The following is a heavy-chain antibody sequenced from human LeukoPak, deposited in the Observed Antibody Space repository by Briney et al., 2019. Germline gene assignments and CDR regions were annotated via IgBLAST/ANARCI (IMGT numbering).Heavy chain of an antibody. J-gene: IGHJ3*02. Sequence: PSEILSLTCTVSGGSISSSSYYWGWIRQPPGKGLEWFVSISDSGSTYYYPSLKSRVTISVDTSKNQFSLNLRSVTAADTAVYYCASSYCSGGSCYGTFDIWGQGTMVTVSS. D-gene: IGHD2-15*01. CDR3: ASSYCSGGSCYGTFDI. CDR1: GGSISSSSYY. V-gene: IGHV4-39*01. CDR2: ISDSGST.